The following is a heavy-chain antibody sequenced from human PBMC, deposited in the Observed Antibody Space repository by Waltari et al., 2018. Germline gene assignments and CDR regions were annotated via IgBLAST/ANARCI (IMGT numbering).Heavy chain of an antibody. J-gene: IGHJ6*02. Sequence: QVQLQQWGAGLLKPSETLSLTCAVYGGSFSGYYWSWIRQPPGKGLEWIGEINQSGSPNYNPSLKSRVTISVDTSKNQFSRKLSSVTAADTAVYYCARGQLGYCSGGSCYSPWSYYYGMDVWGQGTTVTVSS. V-gene: IGHV4-34*01. CDR1: GGSFSGYY. D-gene: IGHD2-15*01. CDR3: ARGQLGYCSGGSCYSPWSYYYGMDV. CDR2: INQSGSP.